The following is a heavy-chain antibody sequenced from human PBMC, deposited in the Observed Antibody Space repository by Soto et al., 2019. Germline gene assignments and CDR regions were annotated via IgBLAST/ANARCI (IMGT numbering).Heavy chain of an antibody. D-gene: IGHD6-19*01. CDR3: VRGQWLARGEY. V-gene: IGHV4-34*02. CDR2: INHSGST. Sequence: QVQLQQWGAGLLKPSETLSLTCTVHGRSFSGFFWTWIRQPPGKGLEWIGEINHSGSTNYNPSLKSRVTISGDMSENQFSLRLTSVTAADTGVYYCVRGQWLARGEYWGQGTLVTVSS. J-gene: IGHJ4*02. CDR1: GRSFSGFF.